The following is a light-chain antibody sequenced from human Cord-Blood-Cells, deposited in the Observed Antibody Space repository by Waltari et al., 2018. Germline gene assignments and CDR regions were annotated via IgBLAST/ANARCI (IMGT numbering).Light chain of an antibody. CDR2: EVS. J-gene: IGLJ3*02. V-gene: IGLV2-23*02. Sequence: QSALTQPASVSGSPGQSITISCTGTSSDVGSYNLVSWYQQHPGKAPKLMLYEVSKRPSGVSNRVSGSKSGNTASLTISGLQAEDEADYYCCSYAGSSTLVFGGGTKLTVL. CDR3: CSYAGSSTLV. CDR1: SSDVGSYNL.